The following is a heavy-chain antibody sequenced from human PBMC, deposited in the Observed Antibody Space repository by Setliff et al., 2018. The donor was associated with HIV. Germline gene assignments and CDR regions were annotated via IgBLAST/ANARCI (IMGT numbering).Heavy chain of an antibody. CDR2: INPTGGST. D-gene: IGHD5-12*01. CDR1: GYSFTNHY. J-gene: IGHJ3*02. CDR3: ASAGAWQRNALDI. V-gene: IGHV1-46*01. Sequence: ASVKVSCKPSGYSFTNHYMHWVRQAPGQGPEWMGVINPTGGSTRNTQKFQGRVAMTRDTSTSTVYIELSSLRSEDTAVYYCASAGAWQRNALDIWGQGTMVTVSS.